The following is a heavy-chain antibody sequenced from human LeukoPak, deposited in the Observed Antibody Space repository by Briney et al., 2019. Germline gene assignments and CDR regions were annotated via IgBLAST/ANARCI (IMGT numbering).Heavy chain of an antibody. Sequence: SETLSLTCTVSGGSISSSSYYWGWIRQPPGKGLEWIGSIYYSGSTYYNPSLKRRVTISVDTSKNQFSLKLSSVTAADTAVYYCARPSETSIAARRWDFDYWGQGTLVTVSS. CDR1: GGSISSSSYY. D-gene: IGHD6-6*01. V-gene: IGHV4-39*01. CDR2: IYYSGST. CDR3: ARPSETSIAARRWDFDY. J-gene: IGHJ4*02.